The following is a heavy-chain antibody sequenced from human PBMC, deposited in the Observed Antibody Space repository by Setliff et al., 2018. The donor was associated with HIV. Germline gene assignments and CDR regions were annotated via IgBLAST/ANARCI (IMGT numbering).Heavy chain of an antibody. D-gene: IGHD3-3*01. CDR1: GYIFSNFA. CDR3: ARDERDYDFWNGYAYYMDV. J-gene: IGHJ6*03. CDR2: INAGDGNT. V-gene: IGHV1-3*01. Sequence: ASVKVSCKASGYIFSNFAMHWVRQVPGPRLEWMGWINAGDGNTKYSQNIQGRVTITRDTSATTVYMELSRLRSEDTAVYYCARDERDYDFWNGYAYYMDVWGKGTTVTVSS.